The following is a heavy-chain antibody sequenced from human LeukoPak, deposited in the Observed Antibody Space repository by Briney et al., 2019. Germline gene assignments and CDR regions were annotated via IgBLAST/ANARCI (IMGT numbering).Heavy chain of an antibody. Sequence: SLTLSCAASGLTLRSFGMHWDRQAAGKGLEWVTFISYDGSDKHYADSVKGRFTISRDTSKNTLYLQMNSLRVEDTAVYFCVKGLGNLFDDWGQGTLVTVSS. CDR2: ISYDGSDK. CDR3: VKGLGNLFDD. CDR1: GLTLRSFG. D-gene: IGHD1-14*01. V-gene: IGHV3-30*18. J-gene: IGHJ4*02.